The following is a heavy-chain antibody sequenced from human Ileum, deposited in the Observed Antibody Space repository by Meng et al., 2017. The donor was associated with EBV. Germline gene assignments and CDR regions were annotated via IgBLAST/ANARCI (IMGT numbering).Heavy chain of an antibody. CDR3: AHTKHSSGYYYHDY. CDR1: GFSLSTSGVS. Sequence: ITLKASGPTLVEPTQTLTLTCTFPGFSLSTSGVSVGWIRQPPGKALEWLAVIYWNDDKGYSPSLKSRLTITKDTSKNQVVLTMTNMDPVDTATYYCAHTKHSSGYYYHDYWGQGTLVTVSS. V-gene: IGHV2-5*01. J-gene: IGHJ4*02. D-gene: IGHD3-22*01. CDR2: IYWNDDK.